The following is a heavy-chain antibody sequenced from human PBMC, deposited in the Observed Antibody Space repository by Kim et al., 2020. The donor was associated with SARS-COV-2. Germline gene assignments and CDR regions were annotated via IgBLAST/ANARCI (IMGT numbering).Heavy chain of an antibody. CDR1: GFTFSSYW. Sequence: GGSLRLSCAASGFTFSSYWMHWVRQAPGKGLVWVSRINSDESSTSYADSVKGRFTISRDNAKNTLYLQMNSLRAEDTAVYYCARIWPSGSGNYRDYWGQGTLVTVSS. J-gene: IGHJ4*02. CDR2: INSDESST. D-gene: IGHD3-10*01. V-gene: IGHV3-74*01. CDR3: ARIWPSGSGNYRDY.